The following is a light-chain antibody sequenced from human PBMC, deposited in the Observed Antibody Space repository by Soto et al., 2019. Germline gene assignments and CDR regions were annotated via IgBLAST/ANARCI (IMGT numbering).Light chain of an antibody. J-gene: IGKJ1*01. CDR2: GAS. CDR3: QQYNTWPRT. Sequence: EIVMTQSPATLSVSPGERATLSCRASLGIKDYVAWFQQKPGQAPRLLIYGASTRATAIPARFSGSGSGTEFTLSISSLQSEDFAVYYCQQYNTWPRTFGQGTKVETK. V-gene: IGKV3-15*01. CDR1: LGIKDY.